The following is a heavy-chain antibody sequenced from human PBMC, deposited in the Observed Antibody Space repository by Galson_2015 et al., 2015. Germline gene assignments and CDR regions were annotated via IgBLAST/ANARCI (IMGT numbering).Heavy chain of an antibody. D-gene: IGHD2-21*02. V-gene: IGHV1-46*01. CDR2: FDPTVNSE. J-gene: IGHJ4*02. Sequence: SVKVSCKASGYAFTSYYIHWVRQAPGQGLEWMGLFDPTVNSELYARKFQGRVTMTRDTSTNTVYMELRSLRLEDRAMFYCTRSPAGQTASFFFFDVWGQGTLLSVSS. CDR1: GYAFTSYY. CDR3: TRSPAGQTASFFFFDV.